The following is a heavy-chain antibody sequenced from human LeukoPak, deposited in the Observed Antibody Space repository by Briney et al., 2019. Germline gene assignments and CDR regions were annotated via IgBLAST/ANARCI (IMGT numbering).Heavy chain of an antibody. CDR1: GFSFSSYE. J-gene: IGHJ4*02. V-gene: IGHV3-48*03. Sequence: GGSLRLSCAASGFSFSSYEMNWVRQAPGNGLEWVSYISTGSTIHYADSVKGRFTISRDNAKKSLYLQMNGLRAEDTAVYYCVRGAHDFDHWGQGILVTVSS. CDR2: ISTGSTI. CDR3: VRGAHDFDH.